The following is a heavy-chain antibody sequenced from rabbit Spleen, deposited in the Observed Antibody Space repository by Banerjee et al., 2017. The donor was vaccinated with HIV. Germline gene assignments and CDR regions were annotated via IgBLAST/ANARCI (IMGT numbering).Heavy chain of an antibody. CDR1: GFSFSSNW. J-gene: IGHJ4*01. V-gene: IGHV1S7*01. CDR2: IDLVFGST. CDR3: VRGASASGYYNL. D-gene: IGHD1-1*01. Sequence: QSLEESGGGLVKPGGTLTLTCTVSGFSFSSNWICWVRQAPGKGLEWIGYIDLVFGSTYYANWVNGRFTIFSHNAQNTLYLQLNSLTAADTATYFCVRGASASGYYNLWGQGPLVTVS.